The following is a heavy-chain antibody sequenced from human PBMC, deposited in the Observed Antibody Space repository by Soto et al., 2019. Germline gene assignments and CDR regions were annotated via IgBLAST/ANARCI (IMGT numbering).Heavy chain of an antibody. D-gene: IGHD5-12*01. CDR1: GGTFSNYA. J-gene: IGHJ5*02. V-gene: IGHV1-69*15. CDR3: AKDGGKDGYVVNWFAP. Sequence: QVQLVRSGAQVKKHGSAVKVSCKAAGGTFSNYAITWVLQAPGQGLAWLGSIIPIFGSANFAQRFQCRVTLTADVSTTTVSMELSSLRSDSTAVSCCAKDGGKDGYVVNWFAPWWQASLGSVSS. CDR2: IIPIFGSA.